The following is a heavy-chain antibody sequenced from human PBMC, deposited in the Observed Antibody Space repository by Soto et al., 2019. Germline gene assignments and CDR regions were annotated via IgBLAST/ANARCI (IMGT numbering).Heavy chain of an antibody. J-gene: IGHJ4*02. CDR1: GYRFSSLG. D-gene: IGHD2-15*01. Sequence: GSVKVSFKACGYRFSSLGISLVRQAPGQGLEWVGWVSVPSGDTSSAQNFQGRVTVTTDTSTSTAYMEVGSLRSDDTAVYYCARTCRSGGSCYLEYWGEGTLVTVSS. CDR3: ARTCRSGGSCYLEY. V-gene: IGHV1-18*01. CDR2: VSVPSGDT.